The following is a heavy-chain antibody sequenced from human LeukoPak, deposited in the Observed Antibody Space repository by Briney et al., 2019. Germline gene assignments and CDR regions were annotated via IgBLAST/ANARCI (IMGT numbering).Heavy chain of an antibody. J-gene: IGHJ4*02. D-gene: IGHD3-10*01. CDR3: AATPPYGSGSYYNY. CDR1: GFTFSSYG. Sequence: GGSLRLSCAASGFTFSSYGMHWVRQAPGKGLEWVAVIWYDGSNKYYADSVKGRFTISRDNSKNTLYLQMNSLRAEDTAVYYCAATPPYGSGSYYNYWGQGTLVTVSS. V-gene: IGHV3-33*01. CDR2: IWYDGSNK.